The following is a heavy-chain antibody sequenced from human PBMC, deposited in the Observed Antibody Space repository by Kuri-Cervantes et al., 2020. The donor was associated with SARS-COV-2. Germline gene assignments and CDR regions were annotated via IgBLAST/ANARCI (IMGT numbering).Heavy chain of an antibody. CDR1: GGSISSYY. CDR3: ARPMPYDFWSGYRAYYYGMDV. CDR2: IYYSGST. D-gene: IGHD3-3*01. J-gene: IGHJ6*02. V-gene: IGHV4-59*01. Sequence: SETLSLTYTVSGGSISSYYWSWIRQPPGKGLEWIGYIYYSGSTNYNPSLKSRVTISVDTSKNQFSLKLSSVTAADTAVYYCARPMPYDFWSGYRAYYYGMDVWGQGTTVTVSS.